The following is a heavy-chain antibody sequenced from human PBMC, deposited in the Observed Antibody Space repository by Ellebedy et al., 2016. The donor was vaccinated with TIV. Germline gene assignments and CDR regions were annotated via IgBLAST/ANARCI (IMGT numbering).Heavy chain of an antibody. Sequence: PGGSLRLSCAASGFPVGSHFMSCVRQAPGRGPECGSIIYSTGTTDYADSVRGRFTISRDSAKNTLYLQMNSLRVEDTAVYYCARKSDTLLFAGGDCWGQGTLVTVSS. J-gene: IGHJ4*02. CDR3: ARKSDTLLFAGGDC. CDR2: IYSTGTT. CDR1: GFPVGSHF. D-gene: IGHD3-16*01. V-gene: IGHV3-66*01.